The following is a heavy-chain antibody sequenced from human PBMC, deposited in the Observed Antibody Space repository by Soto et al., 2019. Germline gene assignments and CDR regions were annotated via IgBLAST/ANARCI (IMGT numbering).Heavy chain of an antibody. D-gene: IGHD2-8*02. CDR1: GGSFSGYG. J-gene: IGHJ4*02. CDR3: ARDKITGLFDY. V-gene: IGHV4-34*01. CDR2: INHSGST. Sequence: SETLSVTCAVYGGSFSGYGWTWIRQPPGTGLEWIGEINHSGSTNYNPSLKSRVTISVDTSKNQFSLKLTSVTAADTAVYYCARDKITGLFDYWGQGTLVTVSS.